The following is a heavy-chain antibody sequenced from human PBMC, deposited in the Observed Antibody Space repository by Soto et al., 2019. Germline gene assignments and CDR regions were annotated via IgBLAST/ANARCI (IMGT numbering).Heavy chain of an antibody. D-gene: IGHD3-22*01. CDR3: ARAVDYYDSSESWFAP. J-gene: IGHJ5*02. Sequence: GESLKISCKGSGYSFTSYWIGWVRQMPGKGLEWMGIIYPGDSDTRYSPSFQGQVTISADKSISTAYLQWSSLKASDTAMYYCARAVDYYDSSESWFAPWGQGTLVTVSS. V-gene: IGHV5-51*01. CDR1: GYSFTSYW. CDR2: IYPGDSDT.